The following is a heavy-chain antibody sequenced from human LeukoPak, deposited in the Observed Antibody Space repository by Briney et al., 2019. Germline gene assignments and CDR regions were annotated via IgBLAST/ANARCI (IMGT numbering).Heavy chain of an antibody. CDR3: ARRRVYSGSGEFDF. J-gene: IGHJ4*02. CDR2: IYSGGST. CDR1: GFTVSSNY. D-gene: IGHD5-12*01. Sequence: PGGSLRLSCAASGFTVSSNYMSWVRQAPGKGLEWVSVIYSGGSTYYADSVKGRFTISRDNSKNTLYLQMNSLRAEDTAVYYCARRRVYSGSGEFDFWGQGTLVTVSS. V-gene: IGHV3-53*01.